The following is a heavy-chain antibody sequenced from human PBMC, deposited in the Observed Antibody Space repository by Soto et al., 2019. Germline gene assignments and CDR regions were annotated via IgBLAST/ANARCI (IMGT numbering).Heavy chain of an antibody. CDR3: ARTWSEYGDFDY. Sequence: GGSLRLSCAASGFTFSTYSIAWVHQAPGKGLEWVSSITPSSTYIYYADSVRGRFTISRDNAKNSLYLQINSLRAEDTAVYYCARTWSEYGDFDYWGQGTLVTVSS. CDR1: GFTFSTYS. CDR2: ITPSSTYI. J-gene: IGHJ4*02. V-gene: IGHV3-21*01. D-gene: IGHD4-17*01.